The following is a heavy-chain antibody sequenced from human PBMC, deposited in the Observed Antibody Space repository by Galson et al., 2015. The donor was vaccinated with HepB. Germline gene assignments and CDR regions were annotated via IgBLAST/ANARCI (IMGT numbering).Heavy chain of an antibody. Sequence: SVKVSCKASGGTFSSYAISWVRQAPGQGLEWMGGIIPIFGTANYPQKFQGRVTITADKSTSTAYMELSSLRSEDTAVYYCAKNQEVTLGSSSPYNYYYGMDVWGQGTTVTVSS. CDR1: GGTFSSYA. V-gene: IGHV1-69*06. J-gene: IGHJ6*02. CDR2: IIPIFGTA. D-gene: IGHD6-6*01. CDR3: AKNQEVTLGSSSPYNYYYGMDV.